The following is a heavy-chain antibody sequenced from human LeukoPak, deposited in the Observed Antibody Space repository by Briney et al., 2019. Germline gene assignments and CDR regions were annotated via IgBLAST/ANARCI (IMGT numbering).Heavy chain of an antibody. CDR2: IRSDGSTT. V-gene: IGHV3-30*02. CDR3: VKDRGYYDLDS. CDR1: GFTFSSYS. J-gene: IGHJ4*02. Sequence: PGGSLRLSCAASGFTFSSYSMHWVRQAPGKGLQWVSRIRSDGSTTYCPDSVEGRFTISRDNSKNTLYLQMISLRPEDTAVYYCVKDRGYYDLDSWGQGTLVTVSS. D-gene: IGHD4-17*01.